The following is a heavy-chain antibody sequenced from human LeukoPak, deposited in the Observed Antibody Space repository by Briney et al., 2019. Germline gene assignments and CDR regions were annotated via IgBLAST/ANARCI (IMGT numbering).Heavy chain of an antibody. V-gene: IGHV1-18*01. J-gene: IGHJ4*02. D-gene: IGHD4-23*01. Sequence: ASVKVSCKASGYTFSIYGFSWVRQAPGQGLEWMGWISAYNGNTNYAQKFQGRVTMTTDTSTSTAHMELRSLRSDDTAVYYCARQGYSGHSQGAADYWGQGTLVPVSS. CDR1: GYTFSIYG. CDR3: ARQGYSGHSQGAADY. CDR2: ISAYNGNT.